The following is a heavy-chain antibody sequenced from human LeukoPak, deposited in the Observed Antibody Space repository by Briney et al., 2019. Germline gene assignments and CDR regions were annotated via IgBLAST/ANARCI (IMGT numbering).Heavy chain of an antibody. V-gene: IGHV3-7*01. CDR3: ARDAPPVMFDP. CDR2: IKQDGSEK. Sequence: GGSLRLSCAASGFTFSDYWMSWVRQVPGKGLEWVANIKQDGSEKYYVDSVKGRFTISRDNAKNSLYLQMNSLRDEDTAVYYCARDAPPVMFDPWGQGTLVTVSS. D-gene: IGHD3-22*01. CDR1: GFTFSDYW. J-gene: IGHJ5*02.